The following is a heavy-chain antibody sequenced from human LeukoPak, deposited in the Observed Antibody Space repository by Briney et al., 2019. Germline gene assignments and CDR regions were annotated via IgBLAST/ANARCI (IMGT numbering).Heavy chain of an antibody. CDR1: GFTFSSYS. CDR3: ARGATGATIFGVAYDY. Sequence: GGSLRLSCAASGFTFSSYSMNWVRQAPGKGLEWVSSISSSGSHIYDADSVKGRLTISRDNAKNSLYLQMNSLRAEDTAVYYCARGATGATIFGVAYDYWGQGTQVTVSS. V-gene: IGHV3-21*01. J-gene: IGHJ4*02. CDR2: ISSSGSHI. D-gene: IGHD3-3*01.